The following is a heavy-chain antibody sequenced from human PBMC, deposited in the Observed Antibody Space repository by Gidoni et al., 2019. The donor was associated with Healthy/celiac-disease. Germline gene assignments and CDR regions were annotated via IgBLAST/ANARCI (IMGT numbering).Heavy chain of an antibody. Sequence: QVQLQQSGPGLVKPSQTLSLTCAISGDSVSSNSAAWNWIRQSPSRGLEWLGRTYYRSKWYNDYAVSVKSRITINPDTSKNQFSLQLNSVTPEDTAVYYCAREFPPYYDSSGYYETGLYYFDYWGQGTLVTVSS. CDR1: GDSVSSNSAA. V-gene: IGHV6-1*01. CDR2: TYYRSKWYN. J-gene: IGHJ4*02. CDR3: AREFPPYYDSSGYYETGLYYFDY. D-gene: IGHD3-22*01.